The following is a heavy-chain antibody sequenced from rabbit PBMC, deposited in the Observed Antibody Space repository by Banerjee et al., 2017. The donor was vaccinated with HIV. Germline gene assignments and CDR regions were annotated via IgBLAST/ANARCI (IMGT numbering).Heavy chain of an antibody. Sequence: QEQLVESGGGLVQPEGSLTLTCTASGFSFSSSYYMCWVRQAPGKGLEWIACISTGSGNTAYASWAKGRFTISKTSSTTVTLQMTSLTAADTATYFCAREYYYDYGGFNLWGPGTLVTVS. CDR1: GFSFSSSYY. CDR3: AREYYYDYGGFNL. D-gene: IGHD2-1*01. CDR2: ISTGSGNT. V-gene: IGHV1S45*01. J-gene: IGHJ4*01.